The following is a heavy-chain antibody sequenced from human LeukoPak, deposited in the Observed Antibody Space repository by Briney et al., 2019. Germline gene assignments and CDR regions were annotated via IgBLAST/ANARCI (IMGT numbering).Heavy chain of an antibody. J-gene: IGHJ3*02. CDR2: ISSSSYI. Sequence: GGSLRLSCAVSGFRFRSYRMNWVRQAPGKGLEWVSSISSSSYILYADSVKGRFAISRDNAKNSLYLQMSSLRAEDTAVYYCARVDSSGYLDAFDIWGQGTMVIVSS. V-gene: IGHV3-21*01. CDR3: ARVDSSGYLDAFDI. CDR1: GFRFRSYR. D-gene: IGHD3-22*01.